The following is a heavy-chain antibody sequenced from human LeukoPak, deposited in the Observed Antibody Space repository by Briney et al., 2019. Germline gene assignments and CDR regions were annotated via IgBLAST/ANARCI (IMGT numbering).Heavy chain of an antibody. D-gene: IGHD1-1*01. CDR2: ISGSGGST. CDR1: GFTFSSYA. J-gene: IGHJ2*01. CDR3: AEWNAVYWYFDL. V-gene: IGHV3-23*01. Sequence: GGSLRLSCAASGFTFSSYAMSWVRQVPGKGLEWVSSISGSGGSTYYADSVKGRFTISRDNSKNTLYLQMNSLRAEDTALYYCAEWNAVYWYFDLWRRGTLVTVSS.